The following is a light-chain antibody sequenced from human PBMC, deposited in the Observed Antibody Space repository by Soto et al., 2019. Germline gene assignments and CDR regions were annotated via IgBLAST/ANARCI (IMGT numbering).Light chain of an antibody. CDR2: AAS. CDR3: QQYNSYPLT. CDR1: QGISNH. V-gene: IGKV1-16*02. Sequence: DSQMTQSPSSLSASVGDRVTITCRASQGISNHLAWFQQKPGKAPKSLIYAASSLQSGVPSKFSGSASGTDFTLTISSLQPEDSATYYCQQYNSYPLTFGPGTKVDIK. J-gene: IGKJ3*01.